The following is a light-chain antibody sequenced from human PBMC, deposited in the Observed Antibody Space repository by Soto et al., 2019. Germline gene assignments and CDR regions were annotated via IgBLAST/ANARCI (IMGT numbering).Light chain of an antibody. CDR2: HDS. Sequence: SYELTQPPSVSVAPGQTATITCGGNNIGSKSVHWYQQKPGQAPVVVVYHDSDRPSGISERFSGSNSGNTATLTITRVEAGDEAVYSCQVWDNTSDHVVFGGGTKLTVL. CDR1: NIGSKS. V-gene: IGLV3-21*02. CDR3: QVWDNTSDHVV. J-gene: IGLJ2*01.